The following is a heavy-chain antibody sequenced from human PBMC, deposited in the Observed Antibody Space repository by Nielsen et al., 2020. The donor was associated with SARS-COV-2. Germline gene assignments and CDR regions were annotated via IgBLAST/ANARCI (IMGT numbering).Heavy chain of an antibody. CDR3: ATSPRGRSGWYPY. CDR2: ISYDGSNK. CDR1: GFTFSSYG. D-gene: IGHD6-19*01. Sequence: GASLRLSCAASGFTFSSYGMHWVHQAPGKGLEWVAVISYDGSNKYYADSVKGRFTISRDNSKNTLYLQMISLRAEDTAVYYCATSPRGRSGWYPYWGQGTLVTVSS. J-gene: IGHJ4*02. V-gene: IGHV3-33*05.